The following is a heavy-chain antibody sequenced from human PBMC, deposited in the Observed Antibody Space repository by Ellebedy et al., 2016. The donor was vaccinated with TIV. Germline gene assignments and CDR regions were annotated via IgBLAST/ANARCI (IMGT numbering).Heavy chain of an antibody. J-gene: IGHJ3*02. CDR2: IYYSGST. CDR1: GGSISTYY. V-gene: IGHV4-59*01. Sequence: MPGGSLRLSCTVSGGSISTYYWSWIRQPPGTGLEWIGYIYYSGSTKYNPSLKSRVTMSVDTSKKQFSLNLSSVTAADTAVYYCATSYDSSGYYDDDAFDIWGQGTMVTVSS. CDR3: ATSYDSSGYYDDDAFDI. D-gene: IGHD3-22*01.